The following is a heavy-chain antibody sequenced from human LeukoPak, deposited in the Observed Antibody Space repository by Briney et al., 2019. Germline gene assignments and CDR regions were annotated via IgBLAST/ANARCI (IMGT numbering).Heavy chain of an antibody. CDR2: IYYSGST. V-gene: IGHV4-59*01. D-gene: IGHD5-24*01. Sequence: PSETLSLTCTVSGGSISSYYWSWIRQPPGKGLEWIGYIYYSGSTNYNPSLKSRVTISEDTSKNQFSLKLSSVTAADTAVYYCARELMATTHWVYFDYWGQGTLVTVSS. CDR1: GGSISSYY. CDR3: ARELMATTHWVYFDY. J-gene: IGHJ4*02.